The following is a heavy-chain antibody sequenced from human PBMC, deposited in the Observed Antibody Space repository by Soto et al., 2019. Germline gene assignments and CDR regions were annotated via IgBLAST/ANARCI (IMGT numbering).Heavy chain of an antibody. D-gene: IGHD3-3*01. CDR2: ISWNSGSI. CDR3: AKFQGDDFWSGVYYFDY. Sequence: SGGPLRLSCAASGFTFDDYAMHWVRQAPGKGLEWVSGISWNSGSIGYADSVKGRFTISRDNAKNSLYLQMNSLRAEDTALYYCAKFQGDDFWSGVYYFDYWGQGT. V-gene: IGHV3-9*01. J-gene: IGHJ4*02. CDR1: GFTFDDYA.